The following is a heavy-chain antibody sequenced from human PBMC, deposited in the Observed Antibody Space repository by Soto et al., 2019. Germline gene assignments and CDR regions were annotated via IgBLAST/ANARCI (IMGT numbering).Heavy chain of an antibody. CDR2: IFSNDEK. CDR3: ARIRAGAVPRKGAWCDP. V-gene: IGHV2-26*01. Sequence: QVTLKESGPVLVKPTETLTLTCTVSGFSLSNARMGVSWIRQPPGKALEWLAHIFSNDEKSYSTSLKSRLTISQDPSKSQVVLTMPNMDPVDTATYFCARIRAGAVPRKGAWCDPWGQGTLVTVSS. CDR1: GFSLSNARMG. J-gene: IGHJ5*02. D-gene: IGHD6-19*01.